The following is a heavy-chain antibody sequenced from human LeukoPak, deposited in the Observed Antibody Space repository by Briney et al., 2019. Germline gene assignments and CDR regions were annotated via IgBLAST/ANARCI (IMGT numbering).Heavy chain of an antibody. CDR2: ISSSSSYI. V-gene: IGHV3-21*01. J-gene: IGHJ6*04. Sequence: GGSLRLSCAASGFTFSSFSMNWVRQAPGKGLEWVSSISSSSSYIYYADSVKGRFTISRDNAKNSLYLQMNSLRAEDTAVYYCAELGITMIGGVWGKGTTVTISS. CDR1: GFTFSSFS. D-gene: IGHD3-10*02. CDR3: AELGITMIGGV.